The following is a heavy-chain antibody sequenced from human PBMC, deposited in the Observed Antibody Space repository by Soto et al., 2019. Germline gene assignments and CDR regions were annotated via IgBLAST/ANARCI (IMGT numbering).Heavy chain of an antibody. V-gene: IGHV3-30*18. CDR2: ISYGGGET. Sequence: QVQLVESGGGVVQPGRSLRLSCAASGFTFSRYAMPWVRQSPGKGLAWVAVISYGGGETYYADYVMGRFTNSRDNSNNTLYPQTNSLSTEHTTVYHCANATSDPGYYYCGRDVCGKSTTVIVSS. J-gene: IGHJ6*04. CDR3: ANATSDPGYYYCGRDV. CDR1: GFTFSRYA.